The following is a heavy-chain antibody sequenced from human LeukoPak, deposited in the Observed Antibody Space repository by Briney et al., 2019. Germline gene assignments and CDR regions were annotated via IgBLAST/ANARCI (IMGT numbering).Heavy chain of an antibody. D-gene: IGHD2-2*01. J-gene: IGHJ5*02. CDR2: IYYSGST. CDR1: GGSISSYY. CDR3: ARGSDCSSTSCNNWFDP. V-gene: IGHV4-59*12. Sequence: PSETLSLTCTVSGGSISSYYWSWIRQPPGKGLEWIGYIYYSGSTNYNPSLKSRVTISVDTSKNQFSLKLSSVTAADTAVYYCARGSDCSSTSCNNWFDPWGQGTLVTVSS.